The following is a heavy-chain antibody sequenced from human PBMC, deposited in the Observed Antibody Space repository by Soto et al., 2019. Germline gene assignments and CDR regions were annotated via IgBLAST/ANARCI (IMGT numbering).Heavy chain of an antibody. CDR1: SGSISSSNW. J-gene: IGHJ6*03. Sequence: SETLSLTCAVSSGSISSSNWWSWVRQPPGKGLEWIGEIYHSGSTNYNPSLKSRVTISVDKSKNQFSLKLSSVTAADTAVYYCARERVATIGVSKSGYYYMDVWGKGTTVTVSS. D-gene: IGHD5-12*01. CDR2: IYHSGST. V-gene: IGHV4-4*02. CDR3: ARERVATIGVSKSGYYYMDV.